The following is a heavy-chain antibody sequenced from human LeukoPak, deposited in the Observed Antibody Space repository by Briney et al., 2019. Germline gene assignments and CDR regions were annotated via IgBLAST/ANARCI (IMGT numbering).Heavy chain of an antibody. V-gene: IGHV3-53*01. J-gene: IGHJ5*02. Sequence: PGGSLRLSCAASGFTVSSNYMNWVRQAPGKGLEWVSLIYSGGSTYYADSVKGRFTISRDNSKNTVYLQMNSLRAEDTAVYYCARLLRYFDFSVSRPYDWFDPWGQGTLVTVSS. CDR1: GFTVSSNY. D-gene: IGHD3-9*01. CDR3: ARLLRYFDFSVSRPYDWFDP. CDR2: IYSGGST.